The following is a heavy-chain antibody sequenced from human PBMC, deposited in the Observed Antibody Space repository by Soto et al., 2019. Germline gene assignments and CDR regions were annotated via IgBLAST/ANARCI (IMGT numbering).Heavy chain of an antibody. V-gene: IGHV1-2*02. CDR2: MNPKCGGT. D-gene: IGHD6-25*01. CDR3: ASVRSSRRLPIWPMNKFDC. CDR1: VYTSTDYY. Sequence: ASVKVSCQASVYTSTDYYMHRVRQAPCQGHEGMGLMNPKCGGTNYARKFQGRVTMTRDRSISTAYMGLSGLRSGDTHGYYFASVRSSRRLPIWPMNKFDCSGQAALVT. J-gene: IGHJ4*02.